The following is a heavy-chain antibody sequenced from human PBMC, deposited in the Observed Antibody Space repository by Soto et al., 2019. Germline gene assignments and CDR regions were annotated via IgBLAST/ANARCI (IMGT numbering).Heavy chain of an antibody. D-gene: IGHD2-15*01. CDR1: VFTFGSYV. Sequence: PGRPLTLSCPATVFTFGSYVMRWVRKAPGKGLEWVAIIWYGGGNEYYADSVKGRFTISRDNSKNTLYLQMNSLRAEDTAVYYCARDQSIAPLRPHSYYFDYWGQGT. CDR3: ARDQSIAPLRPHSYYFDY. CDR2: IWYGGGNE. J-gene: IGHJ4*02. V-gene: IGHV3-33*01.